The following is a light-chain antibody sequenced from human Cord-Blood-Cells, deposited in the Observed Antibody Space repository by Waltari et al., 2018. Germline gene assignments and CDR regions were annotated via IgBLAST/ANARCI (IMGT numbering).Light chain of an antibody. CDR3: SSYAGSNNVV. CDR2: EVS. V-gene: IGLV2-8*01. Sequence: QSDLTQPPSASGSPGQSVTISCTGTSRDVGGYNYVSWYQQHPGKAPKLMIYEVSKRPSGVPDRFSGSKSGNTASLTVSGLQAEDEADYYCSSYAGSNNVVFGGGTKLTVL. J-gene: IGLJ2*01. CDR1: SRDVGGYNY.